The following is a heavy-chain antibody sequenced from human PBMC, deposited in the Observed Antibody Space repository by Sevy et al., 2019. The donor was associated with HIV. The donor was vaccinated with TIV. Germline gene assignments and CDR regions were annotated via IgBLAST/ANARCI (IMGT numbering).Heavy chain of an antibody. J-gene: IGHJ4*02. CDR2: ISCDGSKR. Sequence: GGSLRLSCAASGFSFTTYGMHWVRQAPGKGLEWVAVISCDGSKRYYSDSVKGRFTIYRDNSKNTLYLQMNSLRAEDTAVYYCAKDWALDIVIVPSGMPANWGQGTLVTVSS. V-gene: IGHV3-30*18. CDR1: GFSFTTYG. CDR3: AKDWALDIVIVPSGMPAN. D-gene: IGHD2-2*01.